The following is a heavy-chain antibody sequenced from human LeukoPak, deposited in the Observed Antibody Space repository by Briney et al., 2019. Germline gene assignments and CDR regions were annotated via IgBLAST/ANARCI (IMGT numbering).Heavy chain of an antibody. Sequence: ASVKVSCKASGYTFTGYYMHWVRQAPGQGLEWMGWINPNSGGTNYAQKFRGRVTMTRDTSISTAYMELSRLRSDDTAVYYCARADMVRGVTYFDYWGQGTLVTVSS. CDR2: INPNSGGT. CDR1: GYTFTGYY. D-gene: IGHD3-10*01. CDR3: ARADMVRGVTYFDY. J-gene: IGHJ4*02. V-gene: IGHV1-2*02.